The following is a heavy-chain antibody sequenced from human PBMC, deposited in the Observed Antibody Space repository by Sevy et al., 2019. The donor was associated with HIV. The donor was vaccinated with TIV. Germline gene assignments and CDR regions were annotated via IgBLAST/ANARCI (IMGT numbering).Heavy chain of an antibody. CDR3: AGGGDSSGWYYFDY. Sequence: PSVKVSCKASGGTFSSYAISWVRQAPGQGLEWMGGIIPIFGTANYAQKFQGRVTITADESTSTAYMELSSLRSEDTAVFYCAGGGDSSGWYYFDYWGQGTLFTVSS. D-gene: IGHD6-19*01. V-gene: IGHV1-69*13. CDR1: GGTFSSYA. J-gene: IGHJ4*02. CDR2: IIPIFGTA.